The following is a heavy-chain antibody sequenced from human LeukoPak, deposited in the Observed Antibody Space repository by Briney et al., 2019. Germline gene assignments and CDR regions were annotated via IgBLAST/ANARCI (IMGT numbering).Heavy chain of an antibody. J-gene: IGHJ4*02. CDR3: ARAPFGELLPNDY. CDR1: GFTFSSYW. D-gene: IGHD3-10*01. V-gene: IGHV3-7*01. CDR2: IKQDGSEK. Sequence: PGGSLRLSCAASGFTFSSYWMSWVRQAPGKGLEWVANIKQDGSEKYYVDSVKGRFTISRDNAKNSLYLQMNSLRAEDKAVYYCARAPFGELLPNDYWGQGTLVTVSS.